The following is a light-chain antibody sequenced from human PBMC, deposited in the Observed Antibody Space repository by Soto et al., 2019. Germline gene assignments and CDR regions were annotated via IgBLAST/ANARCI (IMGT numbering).Light chain of an antibody. CDR3: QQYNNWLGT. CDR2: GAS. J-gene: IGKJ1*01. V-gene: IGKV3-15*01. CDR1: QSVSSN. Sequence: VVMTQSPALLSVSPGARAALSCMASQSVSSNLAWYQQKPGQAPRLLIYGASTRATAIPARFSGSGSGTEFTLTISSLQPEDFAVYYCQQYNNWLGTFGQGTKVDIK.